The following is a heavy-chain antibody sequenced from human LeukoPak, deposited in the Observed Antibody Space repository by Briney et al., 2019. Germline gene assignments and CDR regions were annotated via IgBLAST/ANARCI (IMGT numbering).Heavy chain of an antibody. D-gene: IGHD3-10*01. V-gene: IGHV3-53*05. CDR1: GFTVSSNY. CDR3: ARGGNYGSGSPYYYYYYMDV. J-gene: IGHJ6*03. Sequence: GGSLRLSCAASGFTVSSNYMSWVRQAPGKGLEWVSVIYSGGSTYYADSVKGRFTISRDDSKNTLYLQMNSLRAEDTAVYYCARGGNYGSGSPYYYYYYMDVWGKGTTVTVSS. CDR2: IYSGGST.